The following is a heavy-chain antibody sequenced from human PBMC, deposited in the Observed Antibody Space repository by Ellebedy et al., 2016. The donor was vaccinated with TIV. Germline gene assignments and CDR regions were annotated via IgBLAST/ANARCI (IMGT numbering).Heavy chain of an antibody. CDR2: INPNSGGT. CDR1: GYTFTGYY. V-gene: IGHV1-2*02. Sequence: ASVKVSCXASGYTFTGYYMHWVRQAPGQGLEWMGWINPNSGGTNYAQKFQGRVTMTRDTSISTAYMELSRLRSDDTAVYYCARGGLLLWFGEIPAIDYWGQGTLVTVSS. CDR3: ARGGLLLWFGEIPAIDY. J-gene: IGHJ4*02. D-gene: IGHD3-10*01.